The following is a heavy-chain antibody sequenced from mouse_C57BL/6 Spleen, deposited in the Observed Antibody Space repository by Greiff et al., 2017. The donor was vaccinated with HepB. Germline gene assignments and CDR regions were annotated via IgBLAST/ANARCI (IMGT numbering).Heavy chain of an antibody. V-gene: IGHV1-72*01. D-gene: IGHD2-3*01. CDR2: IDPNSGGN. Sequence: QVHVKQPGAELVKPGASVKLSCKASGYTFTSYWMHWVKQRPGRGLEWIGRIDPNSGGNKYNEKFKSKATLTVDKPSSTAYMQLSSLTSEDSAVYYCARRGGIYDGYYYAMDYWGQGTSVTVSS. J-gene: IGHJ4*01. CDR3: ARRGGIYDGYYYAMDY. CDR1: GYTFTSYW.